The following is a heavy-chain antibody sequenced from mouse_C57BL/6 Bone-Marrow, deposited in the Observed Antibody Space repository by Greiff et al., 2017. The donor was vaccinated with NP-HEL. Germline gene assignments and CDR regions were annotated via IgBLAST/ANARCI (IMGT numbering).Heavy chain of an antibody. V-gene: IGHV1-64*01. CDR1: GYTFTSYW. Sequence: QVQLQQPGAELVKPGASVKLSCKASGYTFTSYWMHWVKQRPGQGLEWIGMIHPNSGSTNYNEKFKSKATLTVEKSSSTAYMQLSSLTSEDSAVYYCARALTNPGDYAMDYWGQGTSVTVSS. CDR2: IHPNSGST. CDR3: ARALTNPGDYAMDY. J-gene: IGHJ4*01. D-gene: IGHD1-3*01.